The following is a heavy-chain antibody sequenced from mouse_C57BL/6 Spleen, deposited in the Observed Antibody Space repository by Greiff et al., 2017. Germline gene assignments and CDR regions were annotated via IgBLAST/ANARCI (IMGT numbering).Heavy chain of an antibody. CDR3: AGVGITTVPLYFDY. CDR2: INPSNGGT. D-gene: IGHD1-1*01. CDR1: GYTFTSYW. Sequence: QVQLQQPGTELVKPGASVKLSCKASGYTFTSYWMPWVKQRPGQGLEWIGNINPSNGGTNYNEKFKSKATLTVDKSSSTAYMQLSSLTSEDSAVYDCAGVGITTVPLYFDYWGQGTTLTVSS. V-gene: IGHV1-53*01. J-gene: IGHJ2*01.